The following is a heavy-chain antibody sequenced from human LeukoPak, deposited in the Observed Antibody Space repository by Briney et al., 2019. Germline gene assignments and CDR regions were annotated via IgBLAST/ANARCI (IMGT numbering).Heavy chain of an antibody. CDR2: IYHTGNT. V-gene: IGHV4-4*02. D-gene: IGHD2-15*01. Sequence: SETLSLTCAVSGGSISTSNWWSWVRQPPGKGLEWIGEIYHTGNTNYSPSLKSRVTISVDKSKNQFSLKLSSVTAADTAVYYCARSPPYCSGGSCYRYWFDPWGQGTLVTVSS. CDR1: GGSISTSNW. CDR3: ARSPPYCSGGSCYRYWFDP. J-gene: IGHJ5*02.